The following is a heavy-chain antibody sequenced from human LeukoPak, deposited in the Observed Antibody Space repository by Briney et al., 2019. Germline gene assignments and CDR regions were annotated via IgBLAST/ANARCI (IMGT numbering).Heavy chain of an antibody. D-gene: IGHD3-10*01. J-gene: IGHJ5*02. CDR1: GFTFSIYG. CDR2: IANDGKTT. CDR3: TKEGLPSGSSWSAWFDP. Sequence: GGSLRLSCAASGFTFSIYGTHWVRQAPGKGLEWVAVIANDGKTTYYADSVKGRFTISRDNSKNTLYLQMNSLRAEDTAVYYCTKEGLPSGSSWSAWFDPWGQGTLVTVSS. V-gene: IGHV3-30*18.